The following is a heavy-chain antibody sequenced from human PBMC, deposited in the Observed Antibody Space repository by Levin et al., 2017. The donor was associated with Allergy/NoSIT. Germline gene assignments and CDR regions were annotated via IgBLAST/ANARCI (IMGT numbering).Heavy chain of an antibody. CDR3: ARDQGGYKFEN. J-gene: IGHJ4*02. CDR1: GDSITSSNW. Sequence: SSETLSLTCAVSGDSITSSNWWSWVRQPPGKGLEWIGEIYETGTTKYESSLKSRVTISVDKSKNQFSLRLTSVTAADTAVYYCARDQGGYKFENWGQGILVTVSS. D-gene: IGHD5-24*01. V-gene: IGHV4-4*02. CDR2: IYETGTT.